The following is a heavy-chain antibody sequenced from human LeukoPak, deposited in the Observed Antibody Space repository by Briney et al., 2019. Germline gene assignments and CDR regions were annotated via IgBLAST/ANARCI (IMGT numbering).Heavy chain of an antibody. CDR2: IYYSGST. D-gene: IGHD2-2*01. V-gene: IGHV4-31*03. J-gene: IGHJ6*02. CDR1: GGSISSGGYY. Sequence: SETLSLTCTVSGGSISSGGYYWSWIRQHPGKGLEWLGYIYYSGSTYYNPSLKSRVTISVDTSKNQFSLKLSSVTAADTAVYYCAREAVVVPAAIPHYGMDVWGQGTTVTVSS. CDR3: AREAVVVPAAIPHYGMDV.